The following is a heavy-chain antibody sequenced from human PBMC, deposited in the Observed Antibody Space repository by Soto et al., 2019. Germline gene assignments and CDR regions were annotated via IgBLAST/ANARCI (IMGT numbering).Heavy chain of an antibody. D-gene: IGHD6-13*01. V-gene: IGHV3-21*01. CDR1: GFTFSSYS. Sequence: AGGSLRLSCAASGFTFSSYSMNWVRQAPGKGLEWVSSISSSSSYIYYADSVKGRFTISRDNAKNSLYLQMNSLRAEDTAVYYCARDLGDSSSWYSSYWGQGTLVTVSS. J-gene: IGHJ4*02. CDR2: ISSSSSYI. CDR3: ARDLGDSSSWYSSY.